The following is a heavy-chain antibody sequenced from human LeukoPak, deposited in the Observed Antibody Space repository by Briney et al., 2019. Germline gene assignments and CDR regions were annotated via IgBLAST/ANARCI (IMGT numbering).Heavy chain of an antibody. CDR1: GFTFSSYG. CDR3: ATRSPALDY. CDR2: IWNDGSNK. D-gene: IGHD2-2*01. V-gene: IGHV3-33*08. Sequence: GGSLRLSCAASGFTFSSYGMHWVRQAPGKGLEWVAVIWNDGSNKYYADSVKGRFTISRDSSKNTVYLQMNSLRAEDTAVYYCATRSPALDYWGQGTLVTVSS. J-gene: IGHJ4*02.